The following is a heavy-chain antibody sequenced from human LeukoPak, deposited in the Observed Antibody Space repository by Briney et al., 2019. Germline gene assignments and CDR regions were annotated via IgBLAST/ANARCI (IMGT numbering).Heavy chain of an antibody. CDR3: ARQRDSGFDFDS. J-gene: IGHJ4*02. D-gene: IGHD5-12*01. CDR2: IYPSDSDT. Sequence: GESLKIPCMGSGYSFTNYWIGWVRQVPGSGLEWMGVIYPSDSDTRYSPSFQGHVTISADKSIDTAYLQWSSLKASDTAMYYCARQRDSGFDFDSWGQGTLVTVSS. V-gene: IGHV5-51*01. CDR1: GYSFTNYW.